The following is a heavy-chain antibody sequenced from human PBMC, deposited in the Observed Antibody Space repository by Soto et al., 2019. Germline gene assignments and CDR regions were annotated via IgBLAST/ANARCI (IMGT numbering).Heavy chain of an antibody. CDR2: VTANGGST. Sequence: EVQLLESGGGFVQPGGSLRLSCAATGFTFSVYAMTWVRQAPGKGLEWVSAVTANGGSTYSADSVKGRFTISRDNSRNTLLLQMNSLRAEDTAVYYCASLGVGDWANYYYYYGMDVWGQGTTVTV. CDR3: ASLGVGDWANYYYYYGMDV. J-gene: IGHJ6*02. V-gene: IGHV3-23*01. D-gene: IGHD2-21*02. CDR1: GFTFSVYA.